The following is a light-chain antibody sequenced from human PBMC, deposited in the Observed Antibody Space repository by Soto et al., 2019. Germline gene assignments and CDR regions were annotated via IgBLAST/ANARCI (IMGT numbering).Light chain of an antibody. CDR3: SSYTTTSTVA. J-gene: IGLJ2*01. CDR2: EVN. V-gene: IGLV2-14*01. CDR1: SSDVGGYNY. Sequence: QSVLTQPASVSGSPGQSITISCTGTSSDVGGYNYFSWYQQHPGKAPKLMIYEVNNRPSGVSNRFSGSKSGNTASLTISGLQAEDEADYYCSSYTTTSTVAFGGGTKLTVL.